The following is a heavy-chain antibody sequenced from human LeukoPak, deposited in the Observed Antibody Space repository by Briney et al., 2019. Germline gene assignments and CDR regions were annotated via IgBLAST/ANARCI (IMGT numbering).Heavy chain of an antibody. V-gene: IGHV3-74*01. CDR3: AREDDYGGLDY. CDR2: ISSDGSII. D-gene: IGHD4-23*01. Sequence: GGSLRLSCAASGFSFSSYWMHWVRQAPGKGLVWVSRISSDGSIINYADSVKGRFTISRDNAKNTLYLQMNSLRAEDTAVYYCAREDDYGGLDYWGQGTLVTVSS. J-gene: IGHJ4*02. CDR1: GFSFSSYW.